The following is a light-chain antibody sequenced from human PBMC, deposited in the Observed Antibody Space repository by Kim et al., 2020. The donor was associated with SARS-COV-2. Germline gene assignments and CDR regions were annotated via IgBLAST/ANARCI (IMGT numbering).Light chain of an antibody. CDR2: DVS. V-gene: IGLV2-14*04. Sequence: GRSITIACTGTSSDVGTYNYLSWYQLHPGKAPDLMVFDVSERPSGISNRFSGSKSGNTASLTITGLQAVDEADYYCCSYATSRSYVFGTGTKVTVL. J-gene: IGLJ1*01. CDR3: CSYATSRSYV. CDR1: SSDVGTYNY.